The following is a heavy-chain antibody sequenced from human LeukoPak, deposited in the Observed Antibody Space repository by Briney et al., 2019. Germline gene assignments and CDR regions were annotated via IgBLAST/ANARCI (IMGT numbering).Heavy chain of an antibody. Sequence: GGSLTLSCAASGFTFSSYGMHWVRPAPGKGLGWAEVIWYDGSNKYYADSVKGRFTISRDNSKDTLYLQLNSLRAEDTAVYYCARDQFVEMATSPDYWGQGTLVTVSS. J-gene: IGHJ4*02. D-gene: IGHD5-24*01. V-gene: IGHV3-33*01. CDR1: GFTFSSYG. CDR3: ARDQFVEMATSPDY. CDR2: IWYDGSNK.